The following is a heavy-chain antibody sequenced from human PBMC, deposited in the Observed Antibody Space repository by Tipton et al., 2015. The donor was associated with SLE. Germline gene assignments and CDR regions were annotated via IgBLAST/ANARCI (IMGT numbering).Heavy chain of an antibody. Sequence: TLSLTCTVSGGSTSSSNCYWGWIRQPPGKGLEWIGSIYYSGTTYYNPSLKSRVTISLDTSKNQFSLKLSSVTAADTAVYYCARDEGGVTIFGVALNWGQGTLVTVSS. CDR1: GGSTSSSNCY. D-gene: IGHD3-3*01. J-gene: IGHJ4*02. CDR3: ARDEGGVTIFGVALN. V-gene: IGHV4-39*07. CDR2: IYYSGTT.